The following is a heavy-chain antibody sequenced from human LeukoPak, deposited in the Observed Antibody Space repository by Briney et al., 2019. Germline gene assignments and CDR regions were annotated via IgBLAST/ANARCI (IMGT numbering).Heavy chain of an antibody. CDR1: GFTFSTYS. CDR2: ISSSSSYI. D-gene: IGHD2-21*01. V-gene: IGHV3-21*01. CDR3: AGDRRTYSHYRDV. J-gene: IGHJ6*03. Sequence: PGGSLRLSCAASGFTFSTYSMDWVRQAPGKGLEWVASISSSSSYIYHADSVQGRFTISRDNAKNSLYLQMNSLRAEDTAVYYCAGDRRTYSHYRDVWDKGPRVTVS.